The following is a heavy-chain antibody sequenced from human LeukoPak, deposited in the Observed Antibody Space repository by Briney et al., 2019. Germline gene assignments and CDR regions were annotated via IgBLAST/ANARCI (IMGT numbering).Heavy chain of an antibody. D-gene: IGHD1-26*01. V-gene: IGHV3-20*04. J-gene: IGHJ5*02. CDR3: ASHQGGSYSIAWFDP. CDR2: INWNGGST. CDR1: GFTFDDYG. Sequence: GGSLRLSCAASGFTFDDYGMSWVRQAPGKGLEWVSGINWNGGSTGYADSVKGRFTISRDNAKNSLYLQMNSLRAEDTALYYCASHQGGSYSIAWFDPWGQGTLVTVSS.